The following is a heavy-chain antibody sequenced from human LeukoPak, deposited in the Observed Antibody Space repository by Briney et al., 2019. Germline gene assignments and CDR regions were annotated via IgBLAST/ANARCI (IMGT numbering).Heavy chain of an antibody. CDR3: TGELFDY. V-gene: IGHV3-73*01. D-gene: IGHD1-26*01. CDR2: IRSKANSYAT. Sequence: PGGSLRRSCSDSGFTFSGSVMHSVRQASGKGLEWVGRIRSKANSYATAYAASVKGRFTISRDDSKNTAYLQMNSLKTEDTAVYYCTGELFDYWGQGTLVTVSS. J-gene: IGHJ4*02. CDR1: GFTFSGSV.